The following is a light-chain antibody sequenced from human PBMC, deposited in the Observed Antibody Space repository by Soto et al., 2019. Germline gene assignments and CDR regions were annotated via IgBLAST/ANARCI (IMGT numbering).Light chain of an antibody. CDR1: SSNIGAGYE. V-gene: IGLV1-40*01. CDR3: QSYDTGHVV. Sequence: QPVLTQPPSVSGAPGQTVTISCAGTSSNIGAGYEVHWYQHLPGTAPKLLIYFNKNRPSGVPDRFSGSKSGTSASLSITGLQADDEADYYCQSYDTGHVVFGGGTKVTVL. CDR2: FNK. J-gene: IGLJ2*01.